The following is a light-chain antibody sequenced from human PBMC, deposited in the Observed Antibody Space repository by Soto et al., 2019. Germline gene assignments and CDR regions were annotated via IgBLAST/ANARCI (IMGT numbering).Light chain of an antibody. V-gene: IGKV1-27*01. J-gene: IGKJ1*01. CDR1: QGIIDY. CDR2: AAS. Sequence: DIEMTQSPSSLSASVGDRVTITCRASQGIIDYLAWYQQKPGKPPTLLIYAASTLHSGVPSRFRGSGAGTDFTLTISSLQPEDVATDYCQKYDTAPQTFGPGTRVEIK. CDR3: QKYDTAPQT.